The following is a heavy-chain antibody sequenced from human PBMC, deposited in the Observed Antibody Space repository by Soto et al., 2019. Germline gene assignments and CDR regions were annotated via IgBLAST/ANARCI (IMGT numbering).Heavy chain of an antibody. CDR3: AKDMEVGPDIVAYLYYYCMDV. Sequence: QVQLVESGGGVVQPGRSLRLSCAASGFTFSSYGMHCVRQAPGKGLEGVAGISYDGSNKYYADSVKGRFTISRDNCKNSLYLQMNSLRVEDTAVYYCAKDMEVGPDIVAYLYYYCMDVWGQGTTVNVSS. V-gene: IGHV3-30*18. J-gene: IGHJ6*01. CDR1: GFTFSSYG. D-gene: IGHD2-15*01. CDR2: ISYDGSNK.